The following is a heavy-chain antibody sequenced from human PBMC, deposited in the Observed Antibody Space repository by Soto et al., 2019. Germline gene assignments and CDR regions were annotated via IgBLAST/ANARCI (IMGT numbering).Heavy chain of an antibody. CDR2: VYHSGST. CDR3: ARAHISSEGYYFDY. Sequence: SETLSLTCGVSGYSISSGYYWGWIRQPPGKGLEWIGSVYHSGSTYYNPSLKSRVTISVDTSKNQFSLKLSSVTAADTAVYYCARAHISSEGYYFDYWGQGTLVTVSS. V-gene: IGHV4-38-2*01. D-gene: IGHD6-6*01. CDR1: GYSISSGYY. J-gene: IGHJ4*02.